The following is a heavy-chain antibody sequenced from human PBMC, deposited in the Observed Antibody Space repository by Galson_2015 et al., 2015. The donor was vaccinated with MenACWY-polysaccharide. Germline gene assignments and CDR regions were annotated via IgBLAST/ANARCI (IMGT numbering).Heavy chain of an antibody. CDR3: TNAFFYGSGTSSYYFDY. CDR1: GFTFSSYA. CDR2: IIDSGDGR. V-gene: IGHV3-23*01. D-gene: IGHD3-10*01. Sequence: SLRLSCAASGFTFSSYAMNWVRQAPGKGLEWVSGIIDSGDGRYYADSVKGRFTISRDNSKSTLSLQMNNLRAEDTAIYYCTNAFFYGSGTSSYYFDYWGQGTLVTVSA. J-gene: IGHJ4*02.